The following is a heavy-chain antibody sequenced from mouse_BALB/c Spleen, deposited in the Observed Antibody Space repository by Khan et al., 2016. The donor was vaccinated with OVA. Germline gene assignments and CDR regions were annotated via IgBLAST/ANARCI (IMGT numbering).Heavy chain of an antibody. Sequence: VQLQQSGPGLVKPSQSLSLTCTVTGYSITSDYAWNWIRQFPGNRLEWMGYINYSGSTSKKPSLKSRMSISQDTSKNQIFLQLNSVTTEDTATYYCVRGRSYWGQGTLVTVSA. CDR2: INYSGST. CDR3: VRGRSY. J-gene: IGHJ3*01. V-gene: IGHV3-2*02. CDR1: GYSITSDYA.